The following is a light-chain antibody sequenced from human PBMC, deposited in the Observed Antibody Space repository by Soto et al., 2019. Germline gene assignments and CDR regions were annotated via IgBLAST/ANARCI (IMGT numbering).Light chain of an antibody. CDR1: NSDVGGYDY. Sequence: QSALAQPASVSGSPGQSITISCTGTNSDVGGYDYVSWYQHHPGKAPKLMIYGVRNLPSGVSHRFSGSKSGNTASLTISGLQAEDEADYYCISYTSNRVYVFGPGTKLTVL. CDR2: GVR. CDR3: ISYTSNRVYV. J-gene: IGLJ1*01. V-gene: IGLV2-14*01.